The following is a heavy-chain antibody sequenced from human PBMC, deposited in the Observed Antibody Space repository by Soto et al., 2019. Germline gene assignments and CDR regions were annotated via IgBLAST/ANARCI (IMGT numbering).Heavy chain of an antibody. D-gene: IGHD6-19*01. J-gene: IGHJ4*02. Sequence: GGSLRLSCAASGFTFSNYAMTWVRQAPGKGLEWVSGISGNGDSVYYADFVKGRFTISRDNSKNTLYLQMNSLRVEDTAVYYCAKEGTAVAGNKYFDYWGQGTLVTVSS. V-gene: IGHV3-23*01. CDR3: AKEGTAVAGNKYFDY. CDR2: ISGNGDSV. CDR1: GFTFSNYA.